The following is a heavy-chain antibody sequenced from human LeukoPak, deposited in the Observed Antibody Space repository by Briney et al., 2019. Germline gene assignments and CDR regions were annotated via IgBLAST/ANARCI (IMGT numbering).Heavy chain of an antibody. V-gene: IGHV1-8*01. J-gene: IGHJ5*02. Sequence: ASLKVSCTASGYTFTTFAINWVRQATGQGLEWMGWMNPNSCNTGYAQKFQGRVTMTRTVATTTAYMKLSSRSPDAAAADYCEMPLVPAAPGWFDPWGQGTLVTVSS. CDR2: MNPNSCNT. D-gene: IGHD2-2*01. CDR1: GYTFTTFA. CDR3: EMPLVPAAPGWFDP.